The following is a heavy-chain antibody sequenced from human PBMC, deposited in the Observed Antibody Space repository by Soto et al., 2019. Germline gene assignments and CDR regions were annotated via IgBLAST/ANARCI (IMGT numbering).Heavy chain of an antibody. V-gene: IGHV3-23*05. J-gene: IGHJ6*02. D-gene: IGHD1-1*01. CDR1: GFTFNNYA. Sequence: EVQLLESGGGLVQPGGSLILSCAASGFTFNNYAMSWVRQAQGKGLEWVSTITNMDSRTYYLGSVQGRFTISRDNSKRTLYLKMNSLRAEDTAIYYCARRTPGPPLPIYAMAVWGQGTSFTVSS. CDR3: ARRTPGPPLPIYAMAV. CDR2: ITNMDSRT.